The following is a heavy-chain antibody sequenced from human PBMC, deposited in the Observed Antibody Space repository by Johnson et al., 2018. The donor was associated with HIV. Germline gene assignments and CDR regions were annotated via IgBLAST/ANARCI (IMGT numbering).Heavy chain of an antibody. CDR3: ARSPGYTLLDAFDI. V-gene: IGHV3-30*03. J-gene: IGHJ3*02. D-gene: IGHD2-2*02. CDR2: ISYDGNNK. CDR1: GFTFSGYG. Sequence: QVQLVESGGGVVQPGRSLRVSCAASGFTFSGYGMHWVRQAPGKGLEWVAVISYDGNNKYYADSVKGRFTISRDNSRNTLYLQMNSLRVEDTAVYYCARSPGYTLLDAFDIWGQGTMVTVS.